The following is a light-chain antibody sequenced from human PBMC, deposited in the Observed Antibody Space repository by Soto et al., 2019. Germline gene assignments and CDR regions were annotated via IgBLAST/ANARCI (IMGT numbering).Light chain of an antibody. J-gene: IGKJ5*01. V-gene: IGKV1-39*01. Sequence: IQLTQSPSSLSASVGDRVTITCRASQSISSSLNWYQQKPGKAPKVLIYGASTLQSGVPSRFSGSGSGTDFTLTISSLQPEDSTTYYCQQANSFPITFGQGTRLEIK. CDR3: QQANSFPIT. CDR1: QSISSS. CDR2: GAS.